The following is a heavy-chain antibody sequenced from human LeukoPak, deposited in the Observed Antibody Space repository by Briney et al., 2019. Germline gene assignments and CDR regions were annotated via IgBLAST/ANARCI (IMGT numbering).Heavy chain of an antibody. CDR3: ARVTSSPAYDFWSGYYPYYFDY. J-gene: IGHJ4*02. Sequence: SETLSLTCTVSGGSISSSSYYWGWIRQPPGKGLEWIGSICYSGSTYYNPSLKSRVTISVDTSKNQFSLKLSSVTAADTAVYYCARVTSSPAYDFWSGYYPYYFDYWGQGTLVTVSS. D-gene: IGHD3-3*01. CDR1: GGSISSSSYY. V-gene: IGHV4-39*07. CDR2: ICYSGST.